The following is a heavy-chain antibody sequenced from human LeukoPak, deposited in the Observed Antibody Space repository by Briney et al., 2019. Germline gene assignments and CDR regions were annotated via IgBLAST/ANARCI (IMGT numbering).Heavy chain of an antibody. CDR1: GGSISSYY. Sequence: SETLSLTCTVSGGSISSYYWSWIRQPPGKGLEWIGYIYYSGSTNYNPSLKSRVTISVDTFKNQFSLKLSSVTAADTAVYYCARGLSYYDSSGYYRYYFDYWGQGTLVTVSS. CDR2: IYYSGST. CDR3: ARGLSYYDSSGYYRYYFDY. D-gene: IGHD3-22*01. J-gene: IGHJ4*02. V-gene: IGHV4-59*01.